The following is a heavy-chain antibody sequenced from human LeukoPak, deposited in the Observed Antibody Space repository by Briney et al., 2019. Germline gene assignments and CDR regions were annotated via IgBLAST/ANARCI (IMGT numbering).Heavy chain of an antibody. CDR1: GFTFSSYW. Sequence: PGGSLRLSCAASGFTFSSYWMHWVRQAPGKGLVWVSRINSDGSSTTYADSVKGRFTISRDSSTNTLYLQMNSLRAGDTAVYFCAKILSDTNGWYHFDYWGQGALVTVSS. J-gene: IGHJ4*02. CDR3: AKILSDTNGWYHFDY. CDR2: INSDGSST. V-gene: IGHV3-74*01. D-gene: IGHD6-19*01.